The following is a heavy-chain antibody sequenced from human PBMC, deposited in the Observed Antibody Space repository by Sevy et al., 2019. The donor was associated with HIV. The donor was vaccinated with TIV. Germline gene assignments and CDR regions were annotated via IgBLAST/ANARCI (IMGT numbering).Heavy chain of an antibody. D-gene: IGHD6-19*01. V-gene: IGHV5-51*01. CDR3: ARRIAVADHNYYYYYYGMDV. Sequence: GESLKISCKGSGYSFTSYWIGWVRQMPGKGLEWMGIIYPGDSDTRYSPSFQGQVTISADKSISTAYLQWSSLKASDTAMYYCARRIAVADHNYYYYYYGMDVWAKGPRSPSP. CDR1: GYSFTSYW. CDR2: IYPGDSDT. J-gene: IGHJ6*02.